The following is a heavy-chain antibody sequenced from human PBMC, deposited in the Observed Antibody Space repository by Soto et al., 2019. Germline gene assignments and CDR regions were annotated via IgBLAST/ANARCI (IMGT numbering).Heavy chain of an antibody. D-gene: IGHD3-10*01. CDR1: GFTFSSDA. CDR2: ISGSGDST. Sequence: PGGSLRLSCAGSGFTFSSDAMSWVRQAPGKGLEWVSVISGSGDSTYFADSVKGRFTISRDNSKNTLYLQMNSLRAEDTAVYYCAKEPQGILFPLNYWGQGTLLTVSS. J-gene: IGHJ4*02. CDR3: AKEPQGILFPLNY. V-gene: IGHV3-23*01.